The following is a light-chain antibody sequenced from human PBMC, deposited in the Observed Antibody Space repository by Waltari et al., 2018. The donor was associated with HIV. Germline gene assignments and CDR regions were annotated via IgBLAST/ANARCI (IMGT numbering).Light chain of an antibody. V-gene: IGLV2-14*01. J-gene: IGLJ2*01. CDR2: EAN. CDR3: SSYTDSSVI. CDR1: SSPIGNYKS. Sequence: QSALTQPASVSGSPGQSITISCTGASSPIGNYKSVSCYPHHPGIDPKLIIYEANNRPSGVPNRFSGSKAGKTAALTISGLQAEDESDYYSSSYTDSSVIFGGGTKVTVL.